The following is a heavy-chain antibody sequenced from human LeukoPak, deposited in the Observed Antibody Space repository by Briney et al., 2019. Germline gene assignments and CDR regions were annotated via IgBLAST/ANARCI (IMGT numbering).Heavy chain of an antibody. CDR1: GYTFIGHY. J-gene: IGHJ6*03. D-gene: IGHD3-22*01. Sequence: ASVKVSCKTSGYTFIGHYIHWVRQAPGQGLEWMGWINPKNGGTIYAQKFQGRVAMTRDTSMSTAYMELSRLTSDDTAVYYCARVFHPYYYDSRGYKVVSDYYYYYMDVWGRGTTVTVSS. V-gene: IGHV1-2*02. CDR2: INPKNGGT. CDR3: ARVFHPYYYDSRGYKVVSDYYYYYMDV.